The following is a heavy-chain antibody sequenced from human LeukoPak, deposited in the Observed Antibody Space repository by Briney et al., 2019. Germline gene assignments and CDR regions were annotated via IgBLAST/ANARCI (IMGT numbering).Heavy chain of an antibody. V-gene: IGHV3-74*01. Sequence: GGSQRLSCAASGFTFSDYWMHWVRQVPGKGLVWVSRINSDGSSTSYADSVKGRFTISRDNAKNTLYLQMNSLRVEDTALYYCAREEITVTDAFDIWGHGTMVTVSS. CDR3: AREEITVTDAFDI. CDR2: INSDGSST. D-gene: IGHD4-17*01. J-gene: IGHJ3*02. CDR1: GFTFSDYW.